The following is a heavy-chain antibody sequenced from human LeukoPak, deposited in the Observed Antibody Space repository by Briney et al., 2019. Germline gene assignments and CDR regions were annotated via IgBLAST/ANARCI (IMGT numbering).Heavy chain of an antibody. CDR3: ASRSSSSLSVDY. V-gene: IGHV3-21*01. CDR2: ISSSSSYI. J-gene: IGHJ4*02. Sequence: GGSLRLYCAASGFTFSSYSMNWVRQAPGKGLEWVSSISSSSSYIYYADSVKGRFTISRDNAKNSLYLQMNSLRAEDTAVYYCASRSSSSLSVDYWGQGTLVTVSS. CDR1: GFTFSSYS. D-gene: IGHD6-6*01.